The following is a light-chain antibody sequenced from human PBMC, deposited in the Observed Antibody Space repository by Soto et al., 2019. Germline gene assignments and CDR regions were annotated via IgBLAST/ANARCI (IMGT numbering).Light chain of an antibody. J-gene: IGKJ1*01. CDR1: QSVSSSY. CDR2: AAS. Sequence: TELTQSPCTLPLSPGERATLFCRASQSVSSSYLAWYQQKPGQAPRLLISAASGRATGIPDRFSGSGSGTDFSLTISRLEPEDFAVYYCQQYGSSPRTFGQGTKVDIK. CDR3: QQYGSSPRT. V-gene: IGKV3-20*01.